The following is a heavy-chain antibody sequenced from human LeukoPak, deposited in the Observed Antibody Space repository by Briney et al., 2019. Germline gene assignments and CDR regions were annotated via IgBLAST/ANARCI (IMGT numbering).Heavy chain of an antibody. Sequence: PWGSLRLSCAASGCTVSSYYWSWIRQAPGKGLEWVSDIYSGGSTYYTDSVKGRFTISRDKSKNTLYLQMNSLSAEDTAVYYCARVCKRWLNCFGHWGQGTLVTVSS. V-gene: IGHV3-53*01. CDR1: GCTVSSYY. D-gene: IGHD5-24*01. CDR3: ARVCKRWLNCFGH. J-gene: IGHJ5*02. CDR2: IYSGGST.